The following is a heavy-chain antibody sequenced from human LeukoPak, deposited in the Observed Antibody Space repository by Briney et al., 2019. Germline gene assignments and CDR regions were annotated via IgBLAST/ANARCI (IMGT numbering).Heavy chain of an antibody. V-gene: IGHV4-59*01. D-gene: IGHD5-12*01. J-gene: IGHJ3*02. CDR3: ARGFGGIYYTDVFDI. CDR2: FYYSGST. Sequence: PSETLSLTCAVSGGSLTGYFWPWIRQPPGKGLEWIGHFYYSGSTYFNPSLESRVSISIDPSKTQFSLELNSVTGADTAVYYCARGFGGIYYTDVFDIWGQGTIVTVSS. CDR1: GGSLTGYF.